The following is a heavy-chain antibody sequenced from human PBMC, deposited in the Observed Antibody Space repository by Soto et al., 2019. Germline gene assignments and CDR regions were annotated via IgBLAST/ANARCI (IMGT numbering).Heavy chain of an antibody. CDR2: ITVYNGNT. Sequence: QVQLVQSGAEVKTPGASVKVSCKASGYTFTSYGISWVRQAPGQGLEWMGWITVYNGNTNYAQKLQGRDTMTTDTFTSTAYMELRSLSSDDTAVYYCARIPNERGGWFDPWGQGTLVTVSS. CDR1: GYTFTSYG. J-gene: IGHJ5*02. V-gene: IGHV1-18*01. CDR3: ARIPNERGGWFDP. D-gene: IGHD2-8*01.